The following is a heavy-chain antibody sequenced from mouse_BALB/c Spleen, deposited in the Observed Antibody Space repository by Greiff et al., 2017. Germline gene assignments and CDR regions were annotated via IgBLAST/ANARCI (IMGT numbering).Heavy chain of an antibody. V-gene: IGHV3-6*02. J-gene: IGHJ3*01. Sequence: VQLKESGPGLVKPSQSLSLTCSVTGYSITSGYYWNWIRQFPGNKLEWMGYISYDGSNNYNPSLKNRISITRDTSKNQFFLKLNSVTTEDTATYYCATYYYGSGDFAYWGQGTLVTVSA. CDR1: GYSITSGYY. CDR3: ATYYYGSGDFAY. CDR2: ISYDGSN. D-gene: IGHD1-1*01.